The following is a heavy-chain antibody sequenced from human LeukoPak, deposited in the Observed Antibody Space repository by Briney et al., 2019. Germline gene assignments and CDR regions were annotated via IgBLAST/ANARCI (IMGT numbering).Heavy chain of an antibody. CDR3: ARSLRVGTSCPSGD. CDR1: GFTFSDYY. CDR2: ISSSTYT. D-gene: IGHD2-2*01. J-gene: IGHJ4*02. V-gene: IGHV3-11*03. Sequence: GGSLRLSCAASGFTFSDYYMSWIRQAPGKGLEWVSYISSSTYTNYADSVKGRFTISRDNAKNSLFLQMNSLRAEDTAVYYCARSLRVGTSCPSGDWGQGTLVTVSS.